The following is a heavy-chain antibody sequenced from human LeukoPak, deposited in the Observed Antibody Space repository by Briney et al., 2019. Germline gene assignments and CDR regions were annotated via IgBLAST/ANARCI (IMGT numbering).Heavy chain of an antibody. CDR3: AREEHYRRYFAL. J-gene: IGHJ2*01. CDR2: INPSGGST. D-gene: IGHD3-16*02. V-gene: IGHV1-46*01. Sequence: GASVKVSCKASGYTFTSYYMHWVRQAPGQGLEWMGMINPSGGSTSYAQKFQGRVTMTRDMSTSTVYMELSSLRSEDTAVYYCAREEHYRRYFALWGRGTLVTVSS. CDR1: GYTFTSYY.